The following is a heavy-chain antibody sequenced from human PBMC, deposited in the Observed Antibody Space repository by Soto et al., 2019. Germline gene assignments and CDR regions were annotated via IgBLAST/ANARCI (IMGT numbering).Heavy chain of an antibody. CDR3: ARGHQRGTSSIHNNWLDP. CDR1: GFNFSTYM. J-gene: IGHJ5*02. D-gene: IGHD2-2*01. V-gene: IGHV3-48*02. Sequence: PGGSLRLSCAASGFNFSTYMMNWVRQAPGKGLEWVSSITSDSGAVYYADSVRGRFSISRDNVKNSLYLQMNSLRDEDTAVYYCARGHQRGTSSIHNNWLDPWGQGTLVTVSS. CDR2: ITSDSGAV.